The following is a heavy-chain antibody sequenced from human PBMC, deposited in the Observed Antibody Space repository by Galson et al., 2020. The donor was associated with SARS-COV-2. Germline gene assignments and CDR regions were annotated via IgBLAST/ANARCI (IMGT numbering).Heavy chain of an antibody. CDR2: INPNSGGT. CDR3: ARTYYYDSSGYDY. CDR1: GYTFTGYY. J-gene: IGHJ4*02. V-gene: IGHV1-2*06. D-gene: IGHD3-22*01. Sequence: ASVKVSCKASGYTFTGYYMHWVRQAPGQGLEWMGRINPNSGGTNYAQKFQGRVTITRNTSISTAYMELSSLRSEDTAVYYCARTYYYDSSGYDYWGQGTLVTVSS.